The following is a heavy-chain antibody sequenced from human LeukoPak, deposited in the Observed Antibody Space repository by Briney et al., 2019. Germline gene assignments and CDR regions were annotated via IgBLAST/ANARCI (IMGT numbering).Heavy chain of an antibody. D-gene: IGHD3-3*01. Sequence: ASVKVSCKASGYTFTSYAMHWVRQAPGQRLEWMGWINAGNGYTKYSQKFQGRVTITRDTSASTAYMELSSLRSEDTAVYYCARDGETYYDFWSGYYWGSWFDPWGQGTLVTVSS. CDR3: ARDGETYYDFWSGYYWGSWFDP. CDR1: GYTFTSYA. V-gene: IGHV1-3*01. J-gene: IGHJ5*02. CDR2: INAGNGYT.